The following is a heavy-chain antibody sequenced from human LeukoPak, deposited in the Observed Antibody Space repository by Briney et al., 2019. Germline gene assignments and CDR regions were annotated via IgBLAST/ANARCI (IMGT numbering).Heavy chain of an antibody. CDR3: ASDSLEYSSSSGFDY. V-gene: IGHV3-21*01. CDR2: IISGSSYK. Sequence: GGSLRLSCAASGFTFSSYRMNWVRQAPGKGREWVSAIISGSSYKYFTDSVRGRFSISRDNAKDSLYLQMNSLRAEDTAVYYCASDSLEYSSSSGFDYWGQGTLVTVSS. J-gene: IGHJ4*02. D-gene: IGHD6-6*01. CDR1: GFTFSSYR.